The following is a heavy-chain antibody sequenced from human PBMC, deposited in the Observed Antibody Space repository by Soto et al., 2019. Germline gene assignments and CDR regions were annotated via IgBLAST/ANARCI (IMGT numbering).Heavy chain of an antibody. CDR1: GGSISSYY. CDR3: ARISRSTPLYYYYYMDV. D-gene: IGHD2-2*01. J-gene: IGHJ6*03. Sequence: SETLSLTCTVSGGSISSYYWSWIRQPPGKGLEWIGYISYSGSTNYNPSLKSRVTISVDTSKNHFSLKLTSVTAADTAVYYCARISRSTPLYYYYYMDVWGKGTTVTVSS. CDR2: ISYSGST. V-gene: IGHV4-59*08.